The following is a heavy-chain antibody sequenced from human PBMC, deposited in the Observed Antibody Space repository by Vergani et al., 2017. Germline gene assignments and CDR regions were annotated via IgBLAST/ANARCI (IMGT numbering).Heavy chain of an antibody. CDR2: VYPIGTT. CDR3: ARGETRTDWFDP. Sequence: QVQLHESGPGLVKPSETLSLICSVSVLSMQSGSFYWTWIRQTAQRRLEWMGRVYPIGTTNYNPSLNGRGTIFVDKSKNLLSLRLNSVTAADTAVYYCARGETRTDWFDPWGQGTLVTVSS. V-gene: IGHV4-61*02. J-gene: IGHJ5*02. CDR1: VLSMQSGSFY. D-gene: IGHD3/OR15-3a*01.